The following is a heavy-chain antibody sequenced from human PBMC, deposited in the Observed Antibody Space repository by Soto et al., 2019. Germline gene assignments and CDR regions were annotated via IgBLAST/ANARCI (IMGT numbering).Heavy chain of an antibody. J-gene: IGHJ6*02. CDR2: IYHSGST. D-gene: IGHD2-2*01. V-gene: IGHV4-4*02. CDR3: ARAPLAVRGVVVPAADYYGMDV. Sequence: PSETLSLTCAVSGGSISRSNWWSWDRQPPGKGLEWMGEIYHSGSTNYNPSLKSRVTISVDKSKNQFSLKLSSVTAADTAVYYCARAPLAVRGVVVPAADYYGMDVWGQGTTVTVSS. CDR1: GGSISRSNW.